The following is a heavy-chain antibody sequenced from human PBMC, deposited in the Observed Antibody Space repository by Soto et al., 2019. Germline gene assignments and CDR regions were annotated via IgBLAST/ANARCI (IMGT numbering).Heavy chain of an antibody. V-gene: IGHV1-18*01. D-gene: IGHD3-3*01. CDR1: GYTFTSYG. CDR2: ISAYNGNT. CDR3: ARTKYYDFWSGYSRRSYFDY. Sequence: GSVKVSCKASGYTFTSYGISWVRQAPGQGLEWMGWISAYNGNTNYAQKLQGRVTTTTDTSTSTAYMELRSLRSDDTAVYYCARTKYYDFWSGYSRRSYFDYWGQGTLVTVSS. J-gene: IGHJ4*02.